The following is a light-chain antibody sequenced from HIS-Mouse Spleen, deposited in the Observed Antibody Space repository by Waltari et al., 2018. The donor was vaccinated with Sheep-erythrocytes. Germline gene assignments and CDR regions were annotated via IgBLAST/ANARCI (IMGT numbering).Light chain of an antibody. V-gene: IGLV3-21*02. J-gene: IGLJ1*01. Sequence: SYVLTQPPSVSVAPGQTARITCGGNNIGSKSVHWYQQKPGQAPVLVVYDDSDRPSGSTERFSGSNSGNTATLTISRVEAGDEADYYCQVWDSSSDHPYVFGTGTKVTVL. CDR2: DDS. CDR3: QVWDSSSDHPYV. CDR1: NIGSKS.